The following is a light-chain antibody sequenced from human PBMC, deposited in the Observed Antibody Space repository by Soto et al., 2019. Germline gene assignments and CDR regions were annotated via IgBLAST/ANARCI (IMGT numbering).Light chain of an antibody. CDR1: SSDVGGYNF. CDR3: CSYTSSSTHV. Sequence: QSALTQPASVSGSPGQSITISCTGTSSDVGGYNFVSWYQQHPGKVPKLMIFDVNRRPSGVSDRFSGSKSGNTAALTISGLQAEDEGDYYCCSYTSSSTHVFGSGTKVTVL. J-gene: IGLJ1*01. CDR2: DVN. V-gene: IGLV2-14*03.